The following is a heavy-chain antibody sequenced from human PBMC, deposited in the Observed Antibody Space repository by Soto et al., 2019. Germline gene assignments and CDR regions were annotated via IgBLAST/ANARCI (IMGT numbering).Heavy chain of an antibody. CDR2: LNSDGSSI. CDR3: AGGGLYKYYFDY. Sequence: EVQLVESGGGLVPPGGSLRLSCAASGFTFSSHWMHWVRQAPGKGLVWVSRLNSDGSSINYADSVRGRFTISRDNAKNTLYLQVNILRAEDTAVYYCAGGGLYKYYFDYWGQGTLVTVSS. D-gene: IGHD1-20*01. J-gene: IGHJ4*02. V-gene: IGHV3-74*01. CDR1: GFTFSSHW.